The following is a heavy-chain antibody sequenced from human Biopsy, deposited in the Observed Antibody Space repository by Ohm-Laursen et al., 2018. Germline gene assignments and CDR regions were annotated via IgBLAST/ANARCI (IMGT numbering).Heavy chain of an antibody. D-gene: IGHD5-12*01. CDR3: AKCMTYSGDGIDY. J-gene: IGHJ4*02. CDR2: ISGRTSGT. V-gene: IGHV3-23*01. Sequence: SLRLSCTASGFTFSNSGMHWVRQAPGKGLEWVSGISGRTSGTYYADSVKGRFTISRDNSKNTLYLQMSSLRAEDTALYYCAKCMTYSGDGIDYWGQGTLVTVPS. CDR1: GFTFSNSG.